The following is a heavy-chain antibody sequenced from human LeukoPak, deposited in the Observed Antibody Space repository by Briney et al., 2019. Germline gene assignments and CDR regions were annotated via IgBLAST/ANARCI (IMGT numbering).Heavy chain of an antibody. Sequence: GGSLRLSCAASGFTVSSNYMSWVRQAPGKGLEWVSVIYSGGSTYYADSVKGRFTISGDNSKNTLYLQMNSLRAEDTAVYYCATTGDYYYYGMDVWGQGTTVTVSS. V-gene: IGHV3-66*01. D-gene: IGHD3-10*01. CDR3: ATTGDYYYYGMDV. J-gene: IGHJ6*02. CDR1: GFTVSSNY. CDR2: IYSGGST.